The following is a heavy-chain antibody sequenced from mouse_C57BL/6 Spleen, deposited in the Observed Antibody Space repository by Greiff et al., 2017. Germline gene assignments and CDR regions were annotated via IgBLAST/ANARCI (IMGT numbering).Heavy chain of an antibody. V-gene: IGHV1-9*01. CDR3: ARQRDCYYTYAMDY. D-gene: IGHD2-3*01. J-gene: IGHJ4*01. CDR2: ILPGSGST. Sequence: QVQLQQSGAELMKPGASVKLSCKATGYTFTGYWIEWVKQRPGHGLEWIGEILPGSGSTNYNEKFKGKATLTADTSSNTAYMQLSSLSTEDSAISYCARQRDCYYTYAMDYGGQGTSVTVSS. CDR1: GYTFTGYW.